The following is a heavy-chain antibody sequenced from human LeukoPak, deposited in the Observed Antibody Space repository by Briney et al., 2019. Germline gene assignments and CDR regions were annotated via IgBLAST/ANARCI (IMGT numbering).Heavy chain of an antibody. CDR3: AKVGTMVRGVIAYYYYYMDV. CDR2: ISGSGGST. V-gene: IGHV3-23*01. J-gene: IGHJ6*03. CDR1: GFTFSSYA. D-gene: IGHD3-10*01. Sequence: PGGSLRLSCAASGFTFSSYAISWVRQAPGKGLEWVSAISGSGGSTYYADSVKGRFTISRDNSKNTLYLQMNSLRAEDTAVYYCAKVGTMVRGVIAYYYYYMDVWGKGTTVTVSS.